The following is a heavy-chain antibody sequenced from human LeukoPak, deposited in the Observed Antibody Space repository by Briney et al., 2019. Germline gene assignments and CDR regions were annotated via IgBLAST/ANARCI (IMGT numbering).Heavy chain of an antibody. J-gene: IGHJ5*02. CDR3: ARDQRDSSSSSLDP. D-gene: IGHD6-13*01. CDR2: IYHSGST. Sequence: SETLSLTCAVSGGSISSSNWWSWVRQPPGKGLEWIGEIYHSGSTNYNPSLKSRVTISVDKSKNQFSLKLSSVTAADTAVYYCARDQRDSSSSSLDPWGQGTLVTVSS. V-gene: IGHV4-4*02. CDR1: GGSISSSNW.